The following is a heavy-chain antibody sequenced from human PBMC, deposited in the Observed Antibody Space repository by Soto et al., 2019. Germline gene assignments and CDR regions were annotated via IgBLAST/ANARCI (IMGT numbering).Heavy chain of an antibody. D-gene: IGHD3-3*01. CDR1: GFTFTSSA. CDR3: AADRGITIFGVVSYYGMDV. V-gene: IGHV1-58*01. Sequence: SVKVSCKASGFTFTSSAVQWVRQARGQRLEWIGWIVVGSGNTNYAQKFQERVTITRDMSTSAAYMELSSLRSEETAVYYCAADRGITIFGVVSYYGMDVWG. CDR2: IVVGSGNT. J-gene: IGHJ6*02.